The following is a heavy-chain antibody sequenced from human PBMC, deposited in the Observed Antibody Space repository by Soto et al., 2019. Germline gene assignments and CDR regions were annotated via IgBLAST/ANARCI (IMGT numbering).Heavy chain of an antibody. CDR3: ARGDSSGYYYVAFDI. D-gene: IGHD3-22*01. CDR2: IGTAGDT. J-gene: IGHJ3*02. V-gene: IGHV3-13*04. CDR1: GFTFSSYD. Sequence: EVQLVESGGGLVQPGGSLRLSCAASGFTFSSYDMHWVRQATGKGLEWVSAIGTAGDTYYPGSVKGRFTISRENAKNSLYLQMNSLRAGDTAVYYCARGDSSGYYYVAFDIWGQGTMVTVSS.